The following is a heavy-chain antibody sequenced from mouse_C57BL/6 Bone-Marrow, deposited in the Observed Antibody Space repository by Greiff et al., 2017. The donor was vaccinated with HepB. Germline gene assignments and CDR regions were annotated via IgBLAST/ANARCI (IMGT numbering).Heavy chain of an antibody. Sequence: EVQLVESGGGLVKPGGSLKLSCAASGFTFSSYTMSWVRQTPEKRLEWVATISGGGGNTYYPDSVKGRFTISRDNAKNTLYLQMSSLRSEDTALYYCARDDSSGYWFDYWGQGTPVTVSA. CDR1: GFTFSSYT. V-gene: IGHV5-9*01. CDR3: ARDDSSGYWFDY. J-gene: IGHJ3*01. D-gene: IGHD3-2*02. CDR2: ISGGGGNT.